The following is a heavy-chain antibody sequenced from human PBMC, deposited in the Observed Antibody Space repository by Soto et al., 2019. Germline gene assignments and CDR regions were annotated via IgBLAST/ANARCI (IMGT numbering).Heavy chain of an antibody. CDR3: ARDPGGYDFWSGYYNPPTGMDV. J-gene: IGHJ6*02. CDR1: GSTFTGYY. V-gene: IGHV1-2*04. CDR2: INPNSGGT. Sequence: ASVKVSCKASGSTFTGYYMHWVRQAPGQGLEWMGWINPNSGGTNYAQKFQGWVTMTRDTSISTAYMELSRLRSDDTAVYYCARDPGGYDFWSGYYNPPTGMDVWGQGTTVTVSS. D-gene: IGHD3-3*01.